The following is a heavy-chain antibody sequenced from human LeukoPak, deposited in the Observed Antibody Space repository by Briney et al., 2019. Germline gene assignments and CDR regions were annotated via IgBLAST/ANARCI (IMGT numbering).Heavy chain of an antibody. CDR2: ITGSGDRT. V-gene: IGHV3-23*01. CDR1: GFTFTTYG. D-gene: IGHD6-13*01. J-gene: IGHJ6*03. CDR3: ARNPIAAAGRIYYYYMDV. Sequence: PGGTLRLSCVASGFTFTTYGMNWVRQAPGKGLEWVSGITGSGDRTYYADSVKGRFTIYRDNSKNTLYLQMNSLRAEDTAVYYCARNPIAAAGRIYYYYMDVWGKGTTVTVSS.